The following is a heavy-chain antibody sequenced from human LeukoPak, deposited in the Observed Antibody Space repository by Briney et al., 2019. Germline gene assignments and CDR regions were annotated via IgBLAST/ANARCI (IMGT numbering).Heavy chain of an antibody. CDR1: GFTFSSYA. Sequence: GGSLRLSCAASGFTFSSYAMHWVRQAPGKGLEYVSAISSNGGSTYYANSVKGRFTISRDNSKNTLYLQMGSLRAEDMAVYYCARSLRGGGYNPSDYGGQGTLVTVSS. CDR3: ARSLRGGGYNPSDY. D-gene: IGHD1-26*01. J-gene: IGHJ4*02. CDR2: ISSNGGST. V-gene: IGHV3-64*01.